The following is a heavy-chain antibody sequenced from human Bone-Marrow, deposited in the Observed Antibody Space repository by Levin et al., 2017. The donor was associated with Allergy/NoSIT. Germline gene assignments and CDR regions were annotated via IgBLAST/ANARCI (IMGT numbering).Heavy chain of an antibody. J-gene: IGHJ6*02. Sequence: PGGSLRLSCAASGFSFSDSYMTWIRQSPGKGLEWVSNINRGGSSIYYADSVKGRFTISRDNAKNSLYLQMNGLRDEDTASYYWARGVCAMDVWGRGTTVTVSS. V-gene: IGHV3-11*01. CDR3: ARGVCAMDV. D-gene: IGHD2-8*01. CDR1: GFSFSDSY. CDR2: INRGGSSI.